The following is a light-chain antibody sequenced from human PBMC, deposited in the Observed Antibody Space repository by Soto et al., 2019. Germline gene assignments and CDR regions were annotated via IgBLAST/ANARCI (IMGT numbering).Light chain of an antibody. J-gene: IGKJ1*01. Sequence: DIQMTQSPSTLSASVGDRVTITCRASQGISSSLAWYQQKPGKAPKLLIYKASSLESGVPSRFSGGGAGTEFTLTVSRLQPDDFATYYCQQYKSSWTFGQGTKVEIK. CDR2: KAS. V-gene: IGKV1-5*03. CDR1: QGISSS. CDR3: QQYKSSWT.